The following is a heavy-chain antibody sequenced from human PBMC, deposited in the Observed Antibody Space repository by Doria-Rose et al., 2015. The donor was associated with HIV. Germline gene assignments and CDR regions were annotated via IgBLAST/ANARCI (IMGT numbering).Heavy chain of an antibody. V-gene: IGHV3-49*04. J-gene: IGHJ4*02. Sequence: VQLVQSGGGLVQPGRSLRLSCRVFGFTFADSAINWVRQAPGKGLEWLGFIRSKAYGGTTEYAASLKDRFTISRDDSNTNAYLHMNSLKTEDTAVYFCTKSYNNFWSGSYYDYWGPGTLVTVSS. CDR3: TKSYNNFWSGSYYDY. D-gene: IGHD3-3*01. CDR1: GFTFADSA. CDR2: IRSKAYGGTT.